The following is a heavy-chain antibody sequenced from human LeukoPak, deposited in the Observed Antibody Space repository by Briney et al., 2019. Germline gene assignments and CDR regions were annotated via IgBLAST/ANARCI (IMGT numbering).Heavy chain of an antibody. CDR3: ARGELAAAGTWGFDP. Sequence: ASVKVSCKASGYTFTSYDINWVRQATGQGLEWMGWMNPNSGNTGYAQKFQGRVTMTRNTSISTAYMELSGLRSEDTAVYYCARGELAAAGTWGFDPWGQGTLVTVSS. CDR1: GYTFTSYD. J-gene: IGHJ5*02. D-gene: IGHD6-13*01. CDR2: MNPNSGNT. V-gene: IGHV1-8*01.